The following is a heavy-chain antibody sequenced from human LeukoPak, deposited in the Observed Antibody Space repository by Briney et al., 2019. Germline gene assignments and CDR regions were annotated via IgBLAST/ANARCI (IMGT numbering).Heavy chain of an antibody. J-gene: IGHJ3*02. V-gene: IGHV3-23*01. CDR1: GFTFSSYA. D-gene: IGHD1-26*01. CDR3: AKVGGYSGSYYDDAFGI. Sequence: PGGSLRLSCAASGFTFSSYAMSWVRQAPGKGLEWVSAISGSGGSTYYADSVKGRFTISRDNSKNTLYLQMNSLRAEDTALYYCAKVGGYSGSYYDDAFGIWGQGTMVTVSS. CDR2: ISGSGGST.